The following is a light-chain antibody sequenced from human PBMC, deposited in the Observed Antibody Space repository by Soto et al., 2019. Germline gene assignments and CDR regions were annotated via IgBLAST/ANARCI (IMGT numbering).Light chain of an antibody. CDR1: SSNIGAGYD. CDR2: DNN. Sequence: QSVLTQPPSVSGAPGQRVTVSCTGNSSNIGAGYDVHWYQQLPATAPKLLIFDNNNRPSGVPDRFSGSKSGTPASLAITGLQAEYDADYYCQSYDSSLSGYVCGTGTKVTV. J-gene: IGLJ1*01. CDR3: QSYDSSLSGYV. V-gene: IGLV1-40*01.